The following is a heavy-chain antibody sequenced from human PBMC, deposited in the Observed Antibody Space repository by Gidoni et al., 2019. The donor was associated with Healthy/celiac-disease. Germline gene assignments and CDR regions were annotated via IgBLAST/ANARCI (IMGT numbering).Heavy chain of an antibody. Sequence: QVQLQESGPGLVKPSQTLSLTCTVSGGSISSGGYYWSWLRQHPGKGLEWIGYIYYSGSTYYNPSLKSRVTISVDTSKNQFSLKLSSVTAADTAVYYCARLYYYDSSGYYGAYAFDIWGQGTMVTVSS. J-gene: IGHJ3*02. CDR1: GGSISSGGYY. CDR3: ARLYYYDSSGYYGAYAFDI. V-gene: IGHV4-31*03. CDR2: IYYSGST. D-gene: IGHD3-22*01.